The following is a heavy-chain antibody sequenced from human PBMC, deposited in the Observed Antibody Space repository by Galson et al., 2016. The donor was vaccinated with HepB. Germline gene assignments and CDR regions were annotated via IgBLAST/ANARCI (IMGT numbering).Heavy chain of an antibody. CDR2: ISSEGTTK. CDR1: GFTFSSYS. D-gene: IGHD4-23*01. V-gene: IGHV3-30-3*01. J-gene: IGHJ4*02. Sequence: SLRLSCAASGFTFSSYSLHWVRQAPGKGLEWVAVISSEGTTKHYADSVKGRFTISRDNSKNTLYLQMNSLRPDDTAMYYCAKDWDYGGDSYYFDYWGQGTVVTVSS. CDR3: AKDWDYGGDSYYFDY.